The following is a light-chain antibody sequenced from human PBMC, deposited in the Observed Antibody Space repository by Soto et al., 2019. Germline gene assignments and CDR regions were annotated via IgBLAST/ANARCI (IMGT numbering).Light chain of an antibody. V-gene: IGLV2-14*01. Sequence: QSVLTQPASVSGSPGPSINISCTGTSRDDGAYNYASWYHQHPGKAPKLMIYDVRNRPSGFSNRFSGSKSGNTASLTISGLGAEDEADYYCSSYPSIRTVVFGGGTQLAV. CDR3: SSYPSIRTVV. CDR1: SRDDGAYNY. J-gene: IGLJ2*01. CDR2: DVR.